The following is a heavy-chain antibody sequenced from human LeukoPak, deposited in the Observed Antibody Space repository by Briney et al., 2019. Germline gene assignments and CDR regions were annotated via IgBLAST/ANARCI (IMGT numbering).Heavy chain of an antibody. CDR3: ASFQGWLTP. J-gene: IGHJ5*02. CDR1: GGSISNYY. Sequence: ETLSHTCTVSGGSISNYYWSWIRQPPGKGLEWIGYIYYSGSTNYNPSLKSRVTISVDTSKNQFSLKLSSVTAADTAVYYCASFQGWLTPWGQGTLVTVSS. D-gene: IGHD3-22*01. CDR2: IYYSGST. V-gene: IGHV4-59*01.